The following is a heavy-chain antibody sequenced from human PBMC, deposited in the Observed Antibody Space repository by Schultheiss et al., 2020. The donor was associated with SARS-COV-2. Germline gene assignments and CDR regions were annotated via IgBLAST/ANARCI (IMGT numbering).Heavy chain of an antibody. V-gene: IGHV4-31*03. Sequence: SETLSLTCTVSGGSISSGGYYWSWIRQHPGKGLEWIGYIYYSGSTYYNPSLKSRVTISVDTSKNQFSLKLSSVTAADTAVYYCARQDPGDFYYYYGMDVWGQGTTVTVSS. CDR1: GGSISSGGYY. J-gene: IGHJ6*02. D-gene: IGHD2-15*01. CDR2: IYYSGST. CDR3: ARQDPGDFYYYYGMDV.